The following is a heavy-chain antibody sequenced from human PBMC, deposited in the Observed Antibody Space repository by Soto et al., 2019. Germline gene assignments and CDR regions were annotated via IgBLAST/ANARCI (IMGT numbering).Heavy chain of an antibody. CDR2: ITHSGGT. CDR1: GGSFSGYY. V-gene: IGHV4-34*02. CDR3: ARVFRLRGTIFPEGYSYHMDL. Sequence: QVQLQQWGAGLLKPSETLSLTCAIYGGSFSGYYWSWIRLPPGRGLVWIGEITHSGGTNYNPSLKGRAAISIDTSKNRLSLRLNSLTAADTAVYYCARVFRLRGTIFPEGYSYHMDLWAKGTTVTVSS. D-gene: IGHD3-10*01. J-gene: IGHJ6*03.